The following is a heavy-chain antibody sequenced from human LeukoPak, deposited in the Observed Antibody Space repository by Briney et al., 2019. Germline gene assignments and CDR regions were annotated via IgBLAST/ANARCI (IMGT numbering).Heavy chain of an antibody. V-gene: IGHV1-46*01. J-gene: IGHJ5*02. Sequence: PGGSLRLSCAASGFMFSNYGMHWVRQAPGQGLEWMGIINPSGGSTSYAQKFQGRVTMTRDTSTSTVYMELSSLRSEDTAVYYCARDPGDYGGNPSWFDPWGQGTLVTVSS. CDR2: INPSGGST. CDR3: ARDPGDYGGNPSWFDP. D-gene: IGHD4-23*01. CDR1: GFMFSNYG.